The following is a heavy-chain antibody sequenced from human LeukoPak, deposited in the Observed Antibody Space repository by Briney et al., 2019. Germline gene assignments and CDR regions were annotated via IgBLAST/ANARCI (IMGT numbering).Heavy chain of an antibody. CDR1: GDSLSINSAA. D-gene: IGHD6-6*01. CDR2: TYCCSQWYN. CDR3: ARAKFVGVYSSSLFDY. J-gene: IGHJ4*02. V-gene: IGHV6-1*01. Sequence: SLTLSLTCAISGDSLSINSAAWNWIRQSPSRGLECLGRTYCCSQWYNEYAVSVRSRVTSHPDTSKNQFSLQLNSVTPEDTAVYYCARAKFVGVYSSSLFDYWGQRTLVTVSS.